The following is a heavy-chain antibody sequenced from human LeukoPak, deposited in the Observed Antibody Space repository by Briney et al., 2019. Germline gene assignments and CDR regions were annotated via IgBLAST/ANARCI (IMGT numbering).Heavy chain of an antibody. J-gene: IGHJ4*02. CDR1: GFTFSSYW. Sequence: GGSLRLSCAASGFTFSSYWMSWVRQAPGKGLEWVANIKQDGSEKYYVDFVKGRFTISRDNAKNSLYLQMNSLRAEDTAVYYCARDRGSYSTGLFDYWGQGTLVTVSS. CDR2: IKQDGSEK. D-gene: IGHD1-26*01. CDR3: ARDRGSYSTGLFDY. V-gene: IGHV3-7*03.